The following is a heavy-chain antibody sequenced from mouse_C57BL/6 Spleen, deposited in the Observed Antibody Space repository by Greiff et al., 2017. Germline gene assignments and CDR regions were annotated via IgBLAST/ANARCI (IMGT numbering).Heavy chain of an antibody. CDR1: GYTFTSYW. CDR3: ARGDSTYDY. J-gene: IGHJ2*01. D-gene: IGHD5-1*01. CDR2: IDPADSET. V-gene: IGHV1-52*01. Sequence: QVQLQQPGAELVRPGSSVKLSCKASGYTFTSYWMHWVKQRPIQGLEWIGNIDPADSETHYNQKFKDKATLTVDKSSSTAYMQLSSLSSEASAVYSGARGDSTYDYWGQGTTLTVSS.